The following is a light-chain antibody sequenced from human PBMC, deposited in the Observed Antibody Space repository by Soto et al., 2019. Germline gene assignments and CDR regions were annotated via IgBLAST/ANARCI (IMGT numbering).Light chain of an antibody. CDR2: GNR. V-gene: IGLV1-40*01. CDR3: QSYGSSLSGGV. J-gene: IGLJ3*02. Sequence: QSVLTQPPSVSGAPGQRVTLSCTGSSSNIGAGYDVHWYQQFPGTAPKLLMYGNRNRPSGVPDRFSGSKSGTSASLAITGLQAADEADYYCQSYGSSLSGGVFGGGTKLTVL. CDR1: SSNIGAGYD.